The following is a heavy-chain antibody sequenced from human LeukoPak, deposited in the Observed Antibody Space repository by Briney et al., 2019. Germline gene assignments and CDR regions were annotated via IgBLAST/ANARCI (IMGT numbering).Heavy chain of an antibody. Sequence: GGSLRLSCSAYGFPFNTYAIHWVRQAPGKGLEYVAGISSNGDNTDFADSAKGRFTISRDNSKSTLFLQMNNLRAEDSAVYFCTRDSALLGFAFDLWGQGTVVTVSS. CDR2: ISSNGDNT. J-gene: IGHJ3*01. V-gene: IGHV3-64D*06. CDR3: TRDSALLGFAFDL. CDR1: GFPFNTYA. D-gene: IGHD2-15*01.